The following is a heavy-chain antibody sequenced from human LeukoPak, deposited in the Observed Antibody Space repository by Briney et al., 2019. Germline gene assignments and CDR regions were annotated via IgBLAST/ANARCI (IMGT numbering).Heavy chain of an antibody. V-gene: IGHV4-4*07. Sequence: SETLSLTCTVSGGSISNYYWSWIRQPAAKGLEWIGRISASGNTNYNPSLKRRVTMSVDTSMNLFALKLSSVTAADTAVYYCARQGVSTAIDYWGQGTLVTVSS. CDR2: ISASGNT. J-gene: IGHJ4*02. CDR1: GGSISNYY. CDR3: ARQGVSTAIDY. D-gene: IGHD3-9*01.